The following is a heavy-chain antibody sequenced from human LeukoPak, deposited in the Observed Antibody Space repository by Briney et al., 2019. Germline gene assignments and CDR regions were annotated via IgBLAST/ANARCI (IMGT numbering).Heavy chain of an antibody. CDR2: IGTNTGNP. CDR1: GYTFTSNA. D-gene: IGHD1-26*01. CDR3: ARTGIVGSTNYSMDV. J-gene: IGHJ6*02. V-gene: IGHV7-4-1*02. Sequence: ASVKVSCKASGYTFTSNAINWVRQAPRQGLEWMGWIGTNTGNPTYAQGFTGRFVSSLDTSVNTAFLQISSLKAEDTAIYYCARTGIVGSTNYSMDVWGQGTTVTVSS.